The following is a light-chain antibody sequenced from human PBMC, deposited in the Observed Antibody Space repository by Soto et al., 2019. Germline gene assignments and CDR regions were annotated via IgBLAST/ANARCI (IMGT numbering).Light chain of an antibody. J-gene: IGKJ2*01. CDR3: QQFGSSLYT. Sequence: EIVLTQSPGTLSLSPGEIATLSCRASQSVSGAYISWYQQKPGQAPRLLIYGASNRATGVPDRFSGSGSGTDFTLTISRLEPEDFAMYYCQQFGSSLYTFGQGTKVEIK. V-gene: IGKV3-20*01. CDR1: QSVSGAY. CDR2: GAS.